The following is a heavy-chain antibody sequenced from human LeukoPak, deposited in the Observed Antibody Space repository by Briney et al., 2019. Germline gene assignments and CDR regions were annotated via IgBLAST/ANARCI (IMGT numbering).Heavy chain of an antibody. CDR1: GFTFGDYA. V-gene: IGHV4-59*01. CDR2: VYYSGST. D-gene: IGHD1/OR15-1a*01. J-gene: IGHJ4*02. CDR3: AGGPNNYYFDY. Sequence: GSLRLSCTGSGFTFGDYAMSWIRQPPGKGLEWIGYVYYSGSTNCNPSLKSRVTISVDTSKNQFSLKLSSVTTADTAVYYCAGGPNNYYFDYWGQGTLVTVSS.